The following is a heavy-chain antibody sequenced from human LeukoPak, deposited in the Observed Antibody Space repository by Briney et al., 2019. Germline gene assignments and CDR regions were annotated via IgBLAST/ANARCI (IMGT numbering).Heavy chain of an antibody. V-gene: IGHV4-38-2*01. Sequence: PSETLSLTCAVSGYSISSGYYWGWIRQPPGKGLEWIGSIYHSGSTYYNPSLKSRVTISVDTSKNQFSLKLSSVTAADTAAYYCASSLWFGELNWFDPWGQGTLVTVSS. D-gene: IGHD3-10*01. CDR3: ASSLWFGELNWFDP. CDR2: IYHSGST. CDR1: GYSISSGYY. J-gene: IGHJ5*02.